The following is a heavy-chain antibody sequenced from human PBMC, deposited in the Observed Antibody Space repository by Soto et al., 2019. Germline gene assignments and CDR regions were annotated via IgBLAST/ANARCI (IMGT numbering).Heavy chain of an antibody. CDR1: GGTFGSYA. V-gene: IGHV1-69*01. CDR3: ATALGCRSTSCALDY. J-gene: IGHJ4*02. D-gene: IGHD2-2*01. CDR2: SIPVSGAA. Sequence: QMQLVQSGAEVKKPGSSVKVSCKASGGTFGSYAFSWVRQAPGQGLEWMGGSIPVSGAAHYAQKFQGRVTITADESTSAADKEGSSRSSQDTAVYYWATALGCRSTSCALDYWGQGTRVIVSS.